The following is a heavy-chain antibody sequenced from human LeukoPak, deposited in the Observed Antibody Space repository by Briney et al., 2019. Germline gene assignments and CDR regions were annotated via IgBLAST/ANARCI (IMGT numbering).Heavy chain of an antibody. D-gene: IGHD1-26*01. CDR1: GGSISSSNW. J-gene: IGHJ3*02. CDR3: ARVPTSIVGATTPDAFDI. V-gene: IGHV4-4*02. CDR2: IYHSGST. Sequence: SGTLSLTCAVSGGSISSSNWWSWVRQPPGKGLEWIGEIYHSGSTNYNPSLKSRVTISVDKSKNQFSLKLSSVTAADTAVYYCARVPTSIVGATTPDAFDIWGQGTMVTVSS.